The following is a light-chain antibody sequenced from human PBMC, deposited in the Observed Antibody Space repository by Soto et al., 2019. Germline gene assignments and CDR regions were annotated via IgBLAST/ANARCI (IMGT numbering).Light chain of an antibody. J-gene: IGLJ1*01. CDR1: SSDVGGYNY. Sequence: SVLTQPASVSGSPGQWITISCTGTSSDVGGYNYVSWYQQHPGKAPKLMIYDVSNRPSGVSNRFSGSKSGNTASLTISGLQAEDEADYYCSSYTSSSTLVVFGTGTRSPS. CDR3: SSYTSSSTLVV. V-gene: IGLV2-14*01. CDR2: DVS.